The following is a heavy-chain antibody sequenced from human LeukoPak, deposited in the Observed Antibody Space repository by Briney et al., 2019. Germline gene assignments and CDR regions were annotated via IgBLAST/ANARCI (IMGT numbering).Heavy chain of an antibody. CDR1: GGSISNYY. D-gene: IGHD2-8*01. Sequence: SETLSLTCTVSGGSISNYYWSWIRQPPGKGLEWIGHIYYSGSTNVNPSLKSRVTTSVDTSKNQFSLKLSSVTAADTAVYYCARHTPLMTFDHWGQGTRVTVSS. CDR2: IYYSGST. CDR3: ARHTPLMTFDH. J-gene: IGHJ4*02. V-gene: IGHV4-59*01.